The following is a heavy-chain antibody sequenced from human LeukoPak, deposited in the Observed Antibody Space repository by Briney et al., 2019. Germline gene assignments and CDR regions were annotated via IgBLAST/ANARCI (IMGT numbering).Heavy chain of an antibody. CDR1: GFILSDYG. V-gene: IGHV3-30*03. Sequence: GGSLRLSCVVSGFILSDYGIHWVRQAPGKGLEWVAVVSYDGGHKYYADSVKGRFTISRDTSSDTVSLQMNSLRVEDTALYYCARDRINMMVLGHDSGLDCWGQGTLVTVSS. D-gene: IGHD3-22*01. CDR2: VSYDGGHK. J-gene: IGHJ4*02. CDR3: ARDRINMMVLGHDSGLDC.